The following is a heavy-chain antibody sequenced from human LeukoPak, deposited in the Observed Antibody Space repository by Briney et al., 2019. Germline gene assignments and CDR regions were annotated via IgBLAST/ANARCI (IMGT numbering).Heavy chain of an antibody. V-gene: IGHV4-59*01. CDR1: GGSISSYY. J-gene: IGHJ6*03. Sequence: SETLSLTCTVSGGSISSYYWSWIRQPPGKGLEWIGYIYYSGSTNYNPSLKSRVTISVDTSKNQFSLKLSSVTAADTAVYYCARDTTDCTNGVCYFYYYYYMDVWGKGTTVTVSS. CDR3: ARDTTDCTNGVCYFYYYYYMDV. D-gene: IGHD2-8*01. CDR2: IYYSGST.